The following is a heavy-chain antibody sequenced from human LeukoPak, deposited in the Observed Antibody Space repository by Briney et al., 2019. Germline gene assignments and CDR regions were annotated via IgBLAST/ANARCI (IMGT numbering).Heavy chain of an antibody. CDR2: INHSGST. CDR1: GGSFSGYY. CDR3: ARGYRTYCGGDCYYY. D-gene: IGHD2-21*02. J-gene: IGHJ4*02. Sequence: SETLSLTCAVYGGSFSGYYWSWIRQPPGKGLEWFGEINHSGSTNYNPSLKSRVTISVDTSKNQFSLKLSSVTAADTAVYYCARGYRTYCGGDCYYYWGQGTLVTVSS. V-gene: IGHV4-34*01.